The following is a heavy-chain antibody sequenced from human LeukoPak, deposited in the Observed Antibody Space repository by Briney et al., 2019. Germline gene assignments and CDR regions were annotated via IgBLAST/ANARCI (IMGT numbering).Heavy chain of an antibody. V-gene: IGHV3-23*01. CDR1: GFTFSSYA. CDR3: AKSSGSSTSWMTWY. Sequence: PGGSLRLSCAASGFTFSSYAVSWVRQAPGKGLEWVPAISGSGGSTYYADSVKGRFTISRDNSKNTLYLQMNSLRAEDTAVYYCAKSSGSSTSWMTWYWGQGTLVTVSS. D-gene: IGHD2-2*01. J-gene: IGHJ4*02. CDR2: ISGSGGST.